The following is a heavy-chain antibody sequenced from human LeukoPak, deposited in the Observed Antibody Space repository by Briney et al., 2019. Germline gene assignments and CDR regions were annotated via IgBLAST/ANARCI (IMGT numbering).Heavy chain of an antibody. V-gene: IGHV3-30*02. D-gene: IGHD2-2*01. Sequence: GSLRLSCAASGFTFGSYGMHWVRQAPGKGLEWVAFIRYDGSNKYYADSVKGRFTISRDNSKNTLYLQMNSLRAEDTAVYYCAKDRPYCSSTSCSKNDAFDIWGQGTMVTVSS. J-gene: IGHJ3*02. CDR3: AKDRPYCSSTSCSKNDAFDI. CDR1: GFTFGSYG. CDR2: IRYDGSNK.